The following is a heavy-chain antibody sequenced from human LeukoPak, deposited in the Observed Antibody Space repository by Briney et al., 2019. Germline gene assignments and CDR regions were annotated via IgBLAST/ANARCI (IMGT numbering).Heavy chain of an antibody. CDR1: GFTFSSYS. D-gene: IGHD2-2*01. V-gene: IGHV3-21*04. CDR2: ISSSSSYI. J-gene: IGHJ6*02. CDR3: AKPSLGYCSSTSCYDYYYYGMDV. Sequence: PGGSLRLSCAASGFTFSSYSMNWVRQAPGKGLEWVSSISSSSSYIYYADSVKGRFTISRDNSKNTLYLQMNSLRAEDTAVYYCAKPSLGYCSSTSCYDYYYYGMDVWGQGTTVTVSS.